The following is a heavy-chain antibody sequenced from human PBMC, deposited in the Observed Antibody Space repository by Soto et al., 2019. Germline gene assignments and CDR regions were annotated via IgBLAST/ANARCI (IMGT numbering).Heavy chain of an antibody. CDR2: IHGNGGGT. J-gene: IGHJ5*02. V-gene: IGHV3-23*01. CDR1: GFNFRNYA. CDR3: AKDAVAVNGVWDWFDP. Sequence: GSLRLSCAAPGFNFRNYAMSRVRQPPGKGVEWVSSIHGNGGGTYYADSVKGRFSVSRDDSEETLYLQLSSLRVDDTAVYYCAKDAVAVNGVWDWFDPWGQGTLVTVSS. D-gene: IGHD3-16*01.